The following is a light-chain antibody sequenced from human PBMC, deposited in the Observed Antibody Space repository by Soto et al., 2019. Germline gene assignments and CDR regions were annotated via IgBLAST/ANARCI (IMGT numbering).Light chain of an antibody. CDR3: LQIYSTPYT. J-gene: IGKJ2*01. CDR2: AAS. Sequence: DIQMTQSPSSLSASVGDRVIITCRASQSISSYLNWYQQRPGKAPKLLISAASSLQSGVPSRFSGSGSGTDFTLTISSLQPVATYCCLQIYSTPYTFGQGTKLEIK. V-gene: IGKV1-39*01. CDR1: QSISSY.